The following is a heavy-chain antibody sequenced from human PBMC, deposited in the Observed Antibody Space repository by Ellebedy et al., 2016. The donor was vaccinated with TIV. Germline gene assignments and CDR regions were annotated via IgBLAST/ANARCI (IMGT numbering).Heavy chain of an antibody. Sequence: SETLSLTXTVSGGSISSGGYYWSWIRQHPGKGLEWIGYIYYSGSTYYNPSLKSRVTISLDTSKNQFSLKLSSVTAADTAIYYCATTTSYDFWFDRWGQGTLVTVSS. CDR1: GGSISSGGYY. V-gene: IGHV4-31*03. CDR2: IYYSGST. D-gene: IGHD3-3*01. J-gene: IGHJ5*02. CDR3: ATTTSYDFWFDR.